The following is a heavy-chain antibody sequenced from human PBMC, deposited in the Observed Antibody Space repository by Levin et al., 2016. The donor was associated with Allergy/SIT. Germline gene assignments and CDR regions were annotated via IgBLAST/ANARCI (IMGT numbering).Heavy chain of an antibody. J-gene: IGHJ1*01. Sequence: RQAPGKGLEWIGSIYYSGSTYYNPSLKSRVTISVDTSKNQFSLKLSSVTAADTAVYYCARLGSYYDRYFQHWGQGTLVTVSS. V-gene: IGHV4-39*01. CDR2: IYYSGST. D-gene: IGHD1-26*01. CDR3: ARLGSYYDRYFQH.